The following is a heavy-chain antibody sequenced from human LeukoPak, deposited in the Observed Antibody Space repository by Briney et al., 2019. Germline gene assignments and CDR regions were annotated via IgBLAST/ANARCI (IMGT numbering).Heavy chain of an antibody. J-gene: IGHJ4*02. D-gene: IGHD3-10*01. CDR2: ISAYNGNT. CDR3: ARGGSVSGSYYNRFYDY. CDR1: GYTFTSYG. Sequence: ASVKVSCKASGYTFTSYGISWVRQAPGQGLEWMGWISAYNGNTNYAQKLQGRVTMTTDTSTSTAYMELRSLRSDDTAVYYCARGGSVSGSYYNRFYDYWGQGTLVTVSS. V-gene: IGHV1-18*01.